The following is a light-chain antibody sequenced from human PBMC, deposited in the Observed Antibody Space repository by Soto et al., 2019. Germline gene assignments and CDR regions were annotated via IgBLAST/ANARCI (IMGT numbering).Light chain of an antibody. J-gene: IGKJ1*01. Sequence: EIVLTQAPGTLSLSPGERATLSCRASQSVSSSYLTWYQQKPGQAPRLLIYGASSRATGIPYRFSGSGSGTDFPLTISRLEPEDSAVYYCQQYGSSLAWTSGQGTKVEIK. CDR1: QSVSSSY. CDR3: QQYGSSLAWT. CDR2: GAS. V-gene: IGKV3-20*01.